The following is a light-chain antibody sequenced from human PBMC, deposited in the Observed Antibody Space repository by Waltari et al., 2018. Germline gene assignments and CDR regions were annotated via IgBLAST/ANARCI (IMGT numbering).Light chain of an antibody. CDR3: ATWDDSLGGAI. V-gene: IGLV1-47*01. CDR1: NSNTGSNY. J-gene: IGLJ1*01. CDR2: RND. Sequence: QSVLIPPPSVSGTPGQRVTIPCSGANSNTGSNYDYRFAHLPGEAPKLLVFRNDQRPSGVPGRFSGSKSGTSASLAISGLQSEDEADFYCATWDDSLGGAISGPGTKVTVL.